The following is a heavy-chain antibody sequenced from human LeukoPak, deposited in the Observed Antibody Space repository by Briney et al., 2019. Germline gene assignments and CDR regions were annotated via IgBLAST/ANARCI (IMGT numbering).Heavy chain of an antibody. J-gene: IGHJ4*02. CDR2: FDPEDGET. CDR3: ATIPSPGSYLDY. Sequence: ASVKVSCKVSGYTLTELSMHLVRQAPGKGLEWMGGFDPEDGETIYAQKFQGRVTMTEDTSTDTAYMELSSLRSEDTAVYYCATIPSPGSYLDYWGPGTLVTVSS. D-gene: IGHD3-10*01. CDR1: GYTLTELS. V-gene: IGHV1-24*01.